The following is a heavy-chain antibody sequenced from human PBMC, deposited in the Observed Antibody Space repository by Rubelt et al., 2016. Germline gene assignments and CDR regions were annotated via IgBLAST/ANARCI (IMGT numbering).Heavy chain of an antibody. D-gene: IGHD2-21*01. J-gene: IGHJ4*02. CDR2: IYYSGST. CDR3: ARAIPSSGIDY. CDR1: GGSISSYY. Sequence: QVQLQESGPGLVKPSETLSLTCTVSGGSISSYYWSWIRQPPGKGLEWIGYIYYSGSTNYNPSLKSRVTISVDTSKNQFSLKLSSLTAAVSAVSYIARAIPSSGIDYWGQVYLVTV. V-gene: IGHV4-59*01.